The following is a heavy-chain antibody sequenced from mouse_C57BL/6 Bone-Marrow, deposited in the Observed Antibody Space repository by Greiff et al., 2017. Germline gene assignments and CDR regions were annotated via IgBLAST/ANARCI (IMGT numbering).Heavy chain of an antibody. Sequence: VQLQQPGAELVRPGSSVKLSCKASGYTFTSYWMDWVKQRPGQGLEWIGNIYPSDSETHYNQKFKDKATLTVDKSSSTAYMQLSSLTSEDSAFYYCAGGEGYAMDDWGQGTSVTVSS. J-gene: IGHJ4*01. V-gene: IGHV1-61*01. CDR2: IYPSDSET. CDR1: GYTFTSYW. CDR3: AGGEGYAMDD.